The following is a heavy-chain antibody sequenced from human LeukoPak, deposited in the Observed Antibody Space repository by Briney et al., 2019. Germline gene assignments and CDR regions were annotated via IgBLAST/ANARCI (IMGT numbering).Heavy chain of an antibody. CDR2: ISYDGSNK. Sequence: QPGRSLRLSCAASGFTFSSYGMHWVRQAPGKGLEWVAIISYDGSNKYYADSVKGRFTISRDNSKNTLYLQMNSLRGEDTAVYYCAKDNLMAIFGVVIDYYMDVWGKGTTVTVSS. CDR3: AKDNLMAIFGVVIDYYMDV. V-gene: IGHV3-30*18. J-gene: IGHJ6*03. CDR1: GFTFSSYG. D-gene: IGHD3-3*01.